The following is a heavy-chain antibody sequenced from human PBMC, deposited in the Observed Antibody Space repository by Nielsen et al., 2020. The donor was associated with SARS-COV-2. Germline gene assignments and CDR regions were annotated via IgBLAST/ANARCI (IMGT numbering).Heavy chain of an antibody. CDR3: ARAPYVHPSLSFDY. CDR1: GFTFSSFS. CDR2: ISSSSSYI. D-gene: IGHD1-1*01. V-gene: IGHV3-21*01. J-gene: IGHJ4*02. Sequence: GESLKISCAASGFTFSSFSMNWVRQAPGKGLEWVSYISSSSSYIQYADSVKGRFTISRDNAKNSLFLQMNSLRAEDTAVYYCARAPYVHPSLSFDYWGQGTLVTVSS.